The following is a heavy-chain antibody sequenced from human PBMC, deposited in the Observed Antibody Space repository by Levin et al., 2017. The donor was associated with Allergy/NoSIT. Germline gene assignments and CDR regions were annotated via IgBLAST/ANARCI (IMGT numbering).Heavy chain of an antibody. CDR1: GITFSTYW. Sequence: GESLKISCAASGITFSTYWMHWVRQAPGKGLVWVSRIKSDGRSTTYADSVKGRFTISRDNAKNTLYLQMNSLRADDTAMYYCATLWGLGDYWGQGTLVTVSS. V-gene: IGHV3-74*01. CDR2: IKSDGRST. J-gene: IGHJ4*02. D-gene: IGHD2-21*01. CDR3: ATLWGLGDY.